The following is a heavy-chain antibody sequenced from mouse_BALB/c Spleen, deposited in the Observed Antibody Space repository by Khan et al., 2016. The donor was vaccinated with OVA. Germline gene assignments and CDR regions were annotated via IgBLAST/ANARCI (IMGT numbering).Heavy chain of an antibody. Sequence: EVKLLESGPGLVKPSQSLSLTCTVTGYSISSDYAWNWIRQFPGNKLEWMGYITYSGNTDYNPSLKSRISITRDTSNNQFFLQLNYVTTEDTATYYCARWRDFGTDYWGQGTTLTVSS. D-gene: IGHD1-1*01. J-gene: IGHJ2*01. CDR3: ARWRDFGTDY. CDR2: ITYSGNT. V-gene: IGHV3-2*02. CDR1: GYSISSDYA.